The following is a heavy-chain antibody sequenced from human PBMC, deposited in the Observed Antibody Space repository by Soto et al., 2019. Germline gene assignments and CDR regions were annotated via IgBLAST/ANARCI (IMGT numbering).Heavy chain of an antibody. Sequence: SETLSLTCTVSGGSISSGDYYWSWIRQPPGKGLEWIGYIYYSGSTNYNPSLKSRVTISVDTSKNQFSLKLSSVTAADTAVYYCARDLFGSYSDYWGQGTLVTVSS. D-gene: IGHD3-3*01. V-gene: IGHV4-61*08. J-gene: IGHJ4*02. CDR3: ARDLFGSYSDY. CDR2: IYYSGST. CDR1: GGSISSGDYY.